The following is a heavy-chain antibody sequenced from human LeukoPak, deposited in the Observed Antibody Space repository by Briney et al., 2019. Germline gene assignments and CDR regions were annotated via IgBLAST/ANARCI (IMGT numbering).Heavy chain of an antibody. V-gene: IGHV3-30*18. Sequence: GGSLRLSCAASGFTFNNYGMHWVRQAPGKGLEWVAVIATDGRDKKYADSVKGRFTISRDNSKNTLYLEMNSLRPEDTAVYHCAKDSKVAAAGYFFDYWGQGTLVTVSS. CDR1: GFTFNNYG. D-gene: IGHD6-13*01. CDR3: AKDSKVAAAGYFFDY. CDR2: IATDGRDK. J-gene: IGHJ4*02.